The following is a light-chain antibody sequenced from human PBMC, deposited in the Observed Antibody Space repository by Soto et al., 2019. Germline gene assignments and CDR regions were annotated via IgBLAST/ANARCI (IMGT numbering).Light chain of an antibody. CDR2: KAS. CDR3: QHYKMYSPWT. CDR1: QSISSW. J-gene: IGKJ1*01. V-gene: IGKV1-5*03. Sequence: DIQVSESRSTLSGCVGDRVTITFRASQSISSWLAWYQQKPGKAPKLLIYKASSLESGVPSRFSGSGSGTEFTLTISSLQPDDFATYYCQHYKMYSPWTFGQGTKVDIK.